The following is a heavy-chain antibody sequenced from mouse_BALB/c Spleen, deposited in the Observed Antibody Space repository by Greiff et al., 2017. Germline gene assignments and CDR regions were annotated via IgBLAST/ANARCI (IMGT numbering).Heavy chain of an antibody. Sequence: QVQLQESGAELVRPGTSVKMSCKASGYTFTNYWIDWVKQRPGQGLEWIGDIYPGGGYTNYNEKFKGKATLTADTSSSTAYMQLSSLTSEDSAVSYCASGGYQGWFAYWGQGTLVTVSA. CDR2: IYPGGGYT. CDR1: GYTFTNYW. D-gene: IGHD1-1*02. J-gene: IGHJ3*01. V-gene: IGHV1-63*02. CDR3: ASGGYQGWFAY.